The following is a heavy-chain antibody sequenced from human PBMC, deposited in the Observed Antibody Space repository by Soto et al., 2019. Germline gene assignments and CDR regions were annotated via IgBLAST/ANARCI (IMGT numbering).Heavy chain of an antibody. Sequence: SVKVSCKASGGTFSSYAISWVRQAPGQGLEWMGGIIPIFGTANYAQKFQGRVTITADESTSTAYMELSSLRSEDTAVYYCARDEHYCSGGSCYSLDYWGQGTLVTVSS. J-gene: IGHJ4*02. CDR1: GGTFSSYA. CDR2: IIPIFGTA. V-gene: IGHV1-69*13. D-gene: IGHD2-15*01. CDR3: ARDEHYCSGGSCYSLDY.